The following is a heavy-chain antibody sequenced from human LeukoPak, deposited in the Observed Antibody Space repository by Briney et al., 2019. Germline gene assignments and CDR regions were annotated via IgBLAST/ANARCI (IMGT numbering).Heavy chain of an antibody. D-gene: IGHD1-26*01. Sequence: QPGGSLRLSCAASGFTFSSYWMHWVRQAPGKGLVWVSRIHSDGSRTDYADSVKGRFTISGDNAKNTLYLQMNSLRDEDTAVYYCARSGRGGAFDIWGQGTRVTVSS. CDR3: ARSGRGGAFDI. CDR2: IHSDGSRT. J-gene: IGHJ3*02. V-gene: IGHV3-74*01. CDR1: GFTFSSYW.